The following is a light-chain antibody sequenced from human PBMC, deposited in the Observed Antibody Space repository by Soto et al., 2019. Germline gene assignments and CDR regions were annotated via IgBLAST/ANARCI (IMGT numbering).Light chain of an antibody. J-gene: IGKJ4*01. Sequence: EIVLTQSPGTLSLSPGERATLSCRASQSFSSNYLAWYQQKPGQTPTLLIYDASSRATGIPDRFSGSGSGTDFTLTISRLEPEDFAVYYCQQYSRSPPTFGGGTKVEIK. CDR2: DAS. V-gene: IGKV3-20*01. CDR1: QSFSSNY. CDR3: QQYSRSPPT.